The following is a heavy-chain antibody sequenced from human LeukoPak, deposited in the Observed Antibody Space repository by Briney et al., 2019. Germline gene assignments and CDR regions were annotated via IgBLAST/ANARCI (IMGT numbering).Heavy chain of an antibody. J-gene: IGHJ3*02. CDR2: IYTSGST. V-gene: IGHV4-4*07. Sequence: SETLSLTCTVSGGSISCYYWSWIRQPAGKGLEWIGRIYTSGSTNYNPSLKSRVTMSVDTSKNQFSLKLSSVTAADTAVYYCARGGAPNYDILTGTFDIWGQGTMVTVSS. CDR1: GGSISCYY. D-gene: IGHD3-9*01. CDR3: ARGGAPNYDILTGTFDI.